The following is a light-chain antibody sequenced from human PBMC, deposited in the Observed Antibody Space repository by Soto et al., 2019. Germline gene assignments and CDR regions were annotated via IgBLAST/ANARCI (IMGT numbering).Light chain of an antibody. V-gene: IGLV1-51*02. CDR3: GTWDSSLSAYV. CDR2: ENN. Sequence: QSVLTQPPSVSAAPGQKVTISSSGTSPIIGNNYVSWYQQLPGAAPKLLIYENNKRPSGIPDRFSGSKSGTSATLGITGLQNGDEADYYCGTWDSSLSAYVFGTGTKVTVL. J-gene: IGLJ1*01. CDR1: SPIIGNNY.